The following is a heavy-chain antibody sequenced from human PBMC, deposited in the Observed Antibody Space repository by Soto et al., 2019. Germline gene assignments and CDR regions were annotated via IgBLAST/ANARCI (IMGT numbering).Heavy chain of an antibody. CDR1: GYTFTTYF. CDR2: IHPTGGST. D-gene: IGHD3-10*01. V-gene: IGHV1-46*01. J-gene: IGHJ5*02. Sequence: ASVKVSCKASGYTFTTYFMHWVRQAPGQGLEWTGMIHPTGGSTGYAPKFQGRVTMTRDTSASTDSMELRNLRSEDTAVYYCARALYGSGSPSSVDPWGQGTLVTVSS. CDR3: ARALYGSGSPSSVDP.